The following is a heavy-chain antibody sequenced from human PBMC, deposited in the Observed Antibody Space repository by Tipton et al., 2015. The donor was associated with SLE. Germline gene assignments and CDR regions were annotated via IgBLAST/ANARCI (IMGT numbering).Heavy chain of an antibody. D-gene: IGHD3-22*01. CDR2: IYHSGSA. Sequence: TLSLTCTVSGYSISSGYYWGWIRQPPGKGLEWIGSIYHSGSAYYKPSLKSRVTILVDTSKNQFSLKLRVVTAADTAVYYCARVEDFYDTSGYPDYWGQGTLVTVSS. V-gene: IGHV4-38-2*02. CDR3: ARVEDFYDTSGYPDY. J-gene: IGHJ4*02. CDR1: GYSISSGYY.